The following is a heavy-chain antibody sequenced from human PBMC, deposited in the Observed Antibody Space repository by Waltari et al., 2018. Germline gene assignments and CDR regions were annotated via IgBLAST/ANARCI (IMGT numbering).Heavy chain of an antibody. CDR3: ARPGIVGATDY. CDR2: IWYDGSNN. Sequence: QVKLVESGGGVVQPGRSLRLSCAASGFTFRSYGMPWFRQARGKGLEWVAVIWYDGSNNYYADAVKGRFTISRDNSKNTLELQMNSLRAEDTAVDYCARPGIVGATDYWGQGTLVTVSS. J-gene: IGHJ4*02. CDR1: GFTFRSYG. V-gene: IGHV3-33*01. D-gene: IGHD1-26*01.